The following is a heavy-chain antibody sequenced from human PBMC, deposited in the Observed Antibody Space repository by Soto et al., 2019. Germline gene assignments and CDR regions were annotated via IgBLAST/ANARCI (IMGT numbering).Heavy chain of an antibody. CDR1: GGSFSGYY. J-gene: IGHJ4*02. D-gene: IGHD6-13*01. CDR3: ARGFYSSSWYDY. V-gene: IGHV4-34*01. CDR2: INHSGST. Sequence: SETLSLTCAVYGGSFSGYYWSWIRQPPGKGLEWIGEINHSGSTNYNPSLKSRVTISVDTSKNQFSLKLSSVTAADTAVYYCARGFYSSSWYDYWGQGTLVTVSS.